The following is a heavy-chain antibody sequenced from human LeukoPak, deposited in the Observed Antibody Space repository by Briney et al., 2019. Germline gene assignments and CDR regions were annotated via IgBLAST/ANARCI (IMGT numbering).Heavy chain of an antibody. CDR2: INWNGGST. Sequence: TGGSLRLSCAASGFTFDDYGMSWVRQAPGKGLEWVSGINWNGGSTGYADSVKGRFTISRDNAKDSLYLQMNSLRAEDTALYYCARDYFGSPSALDYWGQGTLVTVSS. V-gene: IGHV3-20*04. J-gene: IGHJ4*02. CDR3: ARDYFGSPSALDY. D-gene: IGHD1-26*01. CDR1: GFTFDDYG.